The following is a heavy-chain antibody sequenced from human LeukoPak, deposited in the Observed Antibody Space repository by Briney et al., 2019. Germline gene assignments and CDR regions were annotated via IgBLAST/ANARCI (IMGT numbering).Heavy chain of an antibody. D-gene: IGHD2-21*01. CDR2: SNPSGVGT. V-gene: IGHV1-46*01. CDR3: AREDSGGYFDY. CDR1: GDSVTIDY. J-gene: IGHJ4*02. Sequence: ASVKVSCKPSGDSVTIDYLHWVPQAPGQGLEWMGVSNPSGVGTNYAQKFQDRVTMTRDTSTTTVYMEMTRLNSADTAVYYYAREDSGGYFDYWGQGTLVTVSS.